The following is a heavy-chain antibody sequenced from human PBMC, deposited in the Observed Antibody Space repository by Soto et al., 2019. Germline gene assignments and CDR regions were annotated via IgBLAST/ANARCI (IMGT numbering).Heavy chain of an antibody. CDR1: GGSISSSNW. V-gene: IGHV4-4*02. D-gene: IGHD6-19*01. J-gene: IGHJ6*02. Sequence: SEPLSLTCAVSGGSISSSNWWSWVRQPPGKGLEWIGEIYHSGSTNYNPSLKSRVTISVDKSKNQFSLKLSSVTAADTAVYYCARGSPLGWGYYYGMDVWGQGTTVTVSS. CDR2: IYHSGST. CDR3: ARGSPLGWGYYYGMDV.